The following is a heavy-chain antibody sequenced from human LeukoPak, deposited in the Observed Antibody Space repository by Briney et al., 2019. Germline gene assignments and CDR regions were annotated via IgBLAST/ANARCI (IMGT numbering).Heavy chain of an antibody. J-gene: IGHJ4*02. CDR3: ARGVPYDSWSGPHYSDY. Sequence: PGGSLRLSCAASRFTFSTYWMSWVRQAPGKGLEWVAHIKQDGSQEYYVDSVKGRFTISRDSAKNSLYLQMNSLRAEDTAVYYCARGVPYDSWSGPHYSDYWGQGTLVTVSS. CDR2: IKQDGSQE. D-gene: IGHD3-3*01. CDR1: RFTFSTYW. V-gene: IGHV3-7*01.